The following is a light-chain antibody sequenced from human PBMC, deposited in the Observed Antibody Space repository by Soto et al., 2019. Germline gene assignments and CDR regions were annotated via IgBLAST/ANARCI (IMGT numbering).Light chain of an antibody. CDR2: GAS. CDR3: QQHSHWPPWT. V-gene: IGKV3-11*01. Sequence: EVVLTPSPATLSLSPRERATLSCRASQNVRTFLDWYQQKPGQAPRLLIYGASNRATGIPARFSGSGSGTDFTLTISSLEPEDFAVYYCQQHSHWPPWTFGQGTKVDIK. J-gene: IGKJ1*01. CDR1: QNVRTF.